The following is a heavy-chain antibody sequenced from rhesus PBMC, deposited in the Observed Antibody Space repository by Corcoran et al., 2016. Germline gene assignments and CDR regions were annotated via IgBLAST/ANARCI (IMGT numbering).Heavy chain of an antibody. Sequence: QVQLQESGPGLVKPSETLSLTCAVSGGSFSSYWWSWIRQPPGKGLEWIGEINGNSGSTTYNPSLKSRVTISKDASKNQFSRKLSSVTAADTAVYYCARYTDYGSSSLLGYWGQGVLVTVSS. D-gene: IGHD4-29*01. CDR3: ARYTDYGSSSLLGY. V-gene: IGHV4-80*01. CDR1: GGSFSSYW. J-gene: IGHJ4*01. CDR2: INGNSGST.